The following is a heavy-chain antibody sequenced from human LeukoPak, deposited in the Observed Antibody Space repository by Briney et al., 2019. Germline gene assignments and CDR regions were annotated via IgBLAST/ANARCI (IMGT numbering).Heavy chain of an antibody. CDR1: GFTFSTYA. CDR3: ARGGGLDV. D-gene: IGHD3-16*01. J-gene: IGHJ6*02. CDR2: MSGSSGST. Sequence: GGSLRLSCAASGFTFSTYAMSWVRQAPGKGLEWVSTMSGSSGSTFYADSVKGRFTISRDNAKNSLYLQMSNLRAEDTAVYFCARGGGLDVWGQGATVTVSS. V-gene: IGHV3-23*01.